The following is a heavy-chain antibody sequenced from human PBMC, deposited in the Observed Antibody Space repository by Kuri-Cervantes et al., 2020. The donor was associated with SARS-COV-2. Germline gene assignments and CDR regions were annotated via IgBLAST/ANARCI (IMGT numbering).Heavy chain of an antibody. CDR2: IYYSGST. CDR1: GGSISSSSYY. J-gene: IGHJ5*02. Sequence: ESLKISCTVSGGSISSSSYYWGWIRQPPGKGLEWIGSIYYSGSTYYNPSLKSRVTISVDTSKNQFSLKLSSVTAADTAVYYCARQMMSSITIFGVVITRNWFDPWGHGTQVTVSS. D-gene: IGHD3-3*01. CDR3: ARQMMSSITIFGVVITRNWFDP. V-gene: IGHV4-39*01.